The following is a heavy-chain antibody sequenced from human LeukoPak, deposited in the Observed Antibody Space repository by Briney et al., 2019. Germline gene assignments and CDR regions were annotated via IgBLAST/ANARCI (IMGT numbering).Heavy chain of an antibody. D-gene: IGHD3-10*01. CDR2: ISSSGSTI. CDR3: ARDPKGHGFPSTFDY. V-gene: IGHV3-11*04. Sequence: GGSLRLSCAASGFTFSDYYMSWIRQAPGKGLEWVSYISSSGSTIYYADSVKGRFAISRDNAKNSLYLQMNSLRAEDTAVYYCARDPKGHGFPSTFDYWGQGTLVTVSS. J-gene: IGHJ4*02. CDR1: GFTFSDYY.